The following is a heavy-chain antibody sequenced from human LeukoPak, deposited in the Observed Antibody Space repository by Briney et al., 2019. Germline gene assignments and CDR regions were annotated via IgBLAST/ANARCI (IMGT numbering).Heavy chain of an antibody. D-gene: IGHD1-1*01. V-gene: IGHV3-48*03. J-gene: IGHJ4*02. Sequence: GGSLRLSCAASGFTFSSYEMNWVRQAPGKGLEWVSYISSSGSTIYYADSVKGRFTISRDNAKNSLYLQMNSLRAEDTAVYYCAGDGATGTTFSAFDYWGQGTLVTVSS. CDR3: AGDGATGTTFSAFDY. CDR1: GFTFSSYE. CDR2: ISSSGSTI.